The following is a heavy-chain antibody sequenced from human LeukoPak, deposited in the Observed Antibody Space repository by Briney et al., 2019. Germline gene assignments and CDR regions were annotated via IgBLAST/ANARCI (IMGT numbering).Heavy chain of an antibody. CDR3: ARGVTIFGVGYYYYGMDV. D-gene: IGHD3-3*01. Sequence: ASVKVSCKASGGTFSSYAISWVRQAPGQGLEWMGWISAYNGNTNYAQKLQGRVTMTTDTSTSTAYMELRSLRSDDTAVYYCARGVTIFGVGYYYYGMDVWGQGTTVTVSS. J-gene: IGHJ6*02. CDR1: GGTFSSYA. CDR2: ISAYNGNT. V-gene: IGHV1-18*01.